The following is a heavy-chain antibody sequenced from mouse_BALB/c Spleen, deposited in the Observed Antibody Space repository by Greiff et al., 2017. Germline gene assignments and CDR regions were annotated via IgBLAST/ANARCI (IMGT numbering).Heavy chain of an antibody. D-gene: IGHD3-1*01. Sequence: EVKLMESGGGLVKLGGSLKLSCAASGFTFSSYYMSWVRQTPEKRLELVAAINSNGGSTYYPDTVKGRFTISRDNAKNTLYLQMSSLKSEDTALYDCARHDRATDWFAYWGQGTLVTVSA. J-gene: IGHJ3*01. V-gene: IGHV5-6-2*01. CDR2: INSNGGST. CDR3: ARHDRATDWFAY. CDR1: GFTFSSYY.